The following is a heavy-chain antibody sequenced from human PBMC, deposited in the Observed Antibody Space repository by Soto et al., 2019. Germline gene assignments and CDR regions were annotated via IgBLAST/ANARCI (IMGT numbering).Heavy chain of an antibody. CDR3: AKDAVSYNGIYDPFDI. Sequence: EVQLLESGGGLVQLGGSLRLSCVASGFTLSNYAMSWVRQAPGKGLEWVSVIDGDGSAKFADSVKGRLTVSRDNSKNTLYLQMDSLRAEDTAIYYCAKDAVSYNGIYDPFDIWGRGTMVTVSS. D-gene: IGHD1-1*01. CDR2: IDGDGSA. CDR1: GFTLSNYA. J-gene: IGHJ3*02. V-gene: IGHV3-23*01.